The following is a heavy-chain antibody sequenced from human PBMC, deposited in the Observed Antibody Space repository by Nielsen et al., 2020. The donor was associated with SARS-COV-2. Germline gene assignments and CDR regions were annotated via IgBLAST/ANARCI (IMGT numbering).Heavy chain of an antibody. J-gene: IGHJ4*02. V-gene: IGHV3-7*04. CDR1: GFTFSSYW. D-gene: IGHD3-10*01. CDR2: IKQDGSEK. CDR3: ARGYYYGSGTPEADY. Sequence: GGSLRLSCAASGFTFSSYWMSWVRQAPGKGLEWVANIKQDGSEKYYVDSVKGRFTISRDNAKNSLYLQINSLRAEDTAVYYCARGYYYGSGTPEADYWGQGTLVTVSS.